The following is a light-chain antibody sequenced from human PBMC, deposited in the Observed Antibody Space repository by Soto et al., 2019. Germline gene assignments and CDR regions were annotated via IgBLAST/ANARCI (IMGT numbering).Light chain of an antibody. Sequence: QLVLTQSSSASASLGSSVNLTCTLSSGHSSYIIAWHQQQPGKAPRYLMKLEGSGSYNKGSGVPDRFSGSSSGADRYLTISNLQFEDEADYYCETWDSNTRVFGGGTKVTVL. CDR3: ETWDSNTRV. J-gene: IGLJ3*02. CDR2: LEGSGSY. CDR1: SGHSSYI. V-gene: IGLV4-60*02.